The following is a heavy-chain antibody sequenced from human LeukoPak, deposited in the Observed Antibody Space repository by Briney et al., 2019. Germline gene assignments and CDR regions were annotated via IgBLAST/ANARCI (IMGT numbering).Heavy chain of an antibody. CDR2: ISSTSSHI. CDR3: ARDNVATIRGNHSSYGMDV. CDR1: GFTLLTYT. Sequence: CGSLTDTLAACGFTLLTYTINWVPQAPGKGLEWVSSISSTSSHIFYAYSVHGRFTLCRDNINHSLSLQLNSLIAGDTAVYYCARDNVATIRGNHSSYGMDVW. V-gene: IGHV3-21*01. J-gene: IGHJ6*01. D-gene: IGHD5-12*01.